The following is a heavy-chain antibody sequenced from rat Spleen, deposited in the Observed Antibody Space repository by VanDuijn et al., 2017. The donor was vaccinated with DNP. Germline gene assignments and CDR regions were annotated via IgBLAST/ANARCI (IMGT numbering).Heavy chain of an antibody. Sequence: EVQLVESGGGLVQPGRSLKLSCAASGFTFSGYYMAWVRQAPTKGLEWVACMSPTTRSSYYRDSVRGRFTVSRDDSTNTLYLQMNSLRSEDTATYYCAKDFDYWGQGVLVTVSS. J-gene: IGHJ2*01. CDR2: MSPTTRSS. CDR3: AKDFDY. CDR1: GFTFSGYY. V-gene: IGHV5-27*01.